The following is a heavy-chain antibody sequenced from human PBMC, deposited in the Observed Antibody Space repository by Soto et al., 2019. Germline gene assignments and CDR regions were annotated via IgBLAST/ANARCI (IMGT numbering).Heavy chain of an antibody. Sequence: QVQLVESGGGVVQPGRSLRLSCAASGFTFSSYGMHLVRQAPGKGLEWVAVIWYDGSNKYYADSVKGRFTISRDNSKNTLYLQMNSRRAEDTAVYYCARDEGIQLWLRPVDYWGQGTLVTVSS. CDR1: GFTFSSYG. V-gene: IGHV3-33*01. CDR2: IWYDGSNK. D-gene: IGHD5-18*01. J-gene: IGHJ4*02. CDR3: ARDEGIQLWLRPVDY.